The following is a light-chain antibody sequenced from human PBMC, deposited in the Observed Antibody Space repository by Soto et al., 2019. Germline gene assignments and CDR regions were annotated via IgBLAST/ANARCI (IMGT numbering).Light chain of an antibody. CDR2: GAS. CDR1: QSVNSLY. J-gene: IGKJ4*01. CDR3: QWYSGSQT. Sequence: EIALTQSPGTLSLSPGERATLSCRASQSVNSLYLAWYQQKPGQAPRLLIYGASSRATGIPDRFSGSWSGTDFTLTISRLEPEDFAVDYCQWYSGSQTFGGGTKVEIK. V-gene: IGKV3-20*01.